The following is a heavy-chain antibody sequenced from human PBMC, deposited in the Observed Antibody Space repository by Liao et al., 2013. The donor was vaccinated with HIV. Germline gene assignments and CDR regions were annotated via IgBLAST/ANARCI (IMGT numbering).Heavy chain of an antibody. CDR2: IYFSGYI. CDR1: GGSISSYY. Sequence: QVQLQESGPGLVKPSETLSLTCTVSGGSISSYYWNWIRQPAGKGLEWIGRIYFSGYINYNPSLKSRVTMSVDTSKNQISLKVNSLTAADTAVYYCARGPTRDYGDYALDYWGQGTLVTVSS. V-gene: IGHV4-4*07. D-gene: IGHD4-17*01. J-gene: IGHJ4*02. CDR3: ARGPTRDYGDYALDY.